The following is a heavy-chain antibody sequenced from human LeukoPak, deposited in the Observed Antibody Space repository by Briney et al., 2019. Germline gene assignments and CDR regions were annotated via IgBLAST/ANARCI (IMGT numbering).Heavy chain of an antibody. CDR2: IKQDESEK. J-gene: IGHJ3*02. V-gene: IGHV3-7*03. Sequence: GGSLRLSCAASGFTFSIHAMNWVRQAPGKGLEWVANIKQDESEKHYVDSVEGRFTISRDNAKNSLYLQMNSLRAEDTAVYYCADVYSGTYSRIWGQGTMVTVSS. D-gene: IGHD1-26*01. CDR1: GFTFSIHA. CDR3: ADVYSGTYSRI.